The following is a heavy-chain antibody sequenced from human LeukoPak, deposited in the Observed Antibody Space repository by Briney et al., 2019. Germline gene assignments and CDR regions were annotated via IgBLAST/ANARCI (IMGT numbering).Heavy chain of an antibody. CDR1: GGSISSSSYY. Sequence: SETLSLTRTVSGGSISSSSYYWGWIRQPPGKGLEWIGSIYYSGSTYYNPSLKSRVTISVDTSKNQFSLKLSSVTAADTAVYYCARVLGYEIAVAGTDNWFDPWGQGTLVTVSS. J-gene: IGHJ5*02. V-gene: IGHV4-39*07. D-gene: IGHD6-19*01. CDR2: IYYSGST. CDR3: ARVLGYEIAVAGTDNWFDP.